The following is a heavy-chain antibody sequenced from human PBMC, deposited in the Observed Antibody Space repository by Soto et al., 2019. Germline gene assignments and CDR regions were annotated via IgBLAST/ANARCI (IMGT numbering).Heavy chain of an antibody. CDR2: INTQRSSA. V-gene: IGHV3-74*01. CDR3: TRERMGATSY. Sequence: PGAPLRVTPTASGSTFSQFWMHWVRQAPGKGLVWVSRINTQRSSADYPDSVKGRFTISRDNAENTVFLQMNALTAGDTAGYCCTRERMGATSYWGEGTLVTVSS. D-gene: IGHD1-26*01. J-gene: IGHJ4*02. CDR1: GSTFSQFW.